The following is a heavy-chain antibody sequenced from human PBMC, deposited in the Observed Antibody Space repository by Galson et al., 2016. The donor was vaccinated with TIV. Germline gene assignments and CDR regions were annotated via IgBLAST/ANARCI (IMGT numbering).Heavy chain of an antibody. CDR1: GFSVYTKY. J-gene: IGHJ6*02. Sequence: SLRLSCAASGFSVYTKYVTWVRQAPGKGLEWVVVIYSDGNAYYGDSVKGRFTISGDNSKSTLYLQMNSLRGEDTAVYYCARETVWGQGTTVTVSS. V-gene: IGHV3-53*05. CDR2: IYSDGNA. CDR3: ARETV.